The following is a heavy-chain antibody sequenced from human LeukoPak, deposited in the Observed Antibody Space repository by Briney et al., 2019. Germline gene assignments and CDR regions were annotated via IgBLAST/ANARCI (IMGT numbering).Heavy chain of an antibody. V-gene: IGHV1-69*04. D-gene: IGHD5-12*01. Sequence: SVKVTCKATGGTFSSYAFSWVRQAPAQGLEWMGRIIPILGIANYAQKFQGRVTITADKSTSTAYMELSSLRSEDTAVYYCARGPEYSGYPGWGQGTLVTVSS. CDR3: ARGPEYSGYPG. CDR2: IIPILGIA. CDR1: GGTFSSYA. J-gene: IGHJ4*02.